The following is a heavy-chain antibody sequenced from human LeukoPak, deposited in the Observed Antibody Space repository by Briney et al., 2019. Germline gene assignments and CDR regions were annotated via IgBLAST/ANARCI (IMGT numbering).Heavy chain of an antibody. CDR3: ARDKIVGPTTLDY. CDR1: GFTFSGYW. J-gene: IGHJ4*02. D-gene: IGHD1-26*01. V-gene: IGHV3-7*01. Sequence: GGSLRLSCAASGFTFSGYWMSWVRQTPEKGLEWVANIKQDGYEKYYVGSVKGRFTISRDNAKNSLYLQMNSLRAGDTAIYYCARDKIVGPTTLDYWGQGTLVTVSS. CDR2: IKQDGYEK.